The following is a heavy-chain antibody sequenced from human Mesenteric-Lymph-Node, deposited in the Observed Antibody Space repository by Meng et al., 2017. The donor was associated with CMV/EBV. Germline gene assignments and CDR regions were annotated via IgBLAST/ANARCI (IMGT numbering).Heavy chain of an antibody. CDR3: AKDHLELLDY. D-gene: IGHD1-7*01. CDR1: GFTFSTYA. V-gene: IGHV3-30-3*01. Sequence: GESLKISCTASGFTFSTYAMHWVRQAPGKGLEWVAVISYDGSNKYYADSVKGRFTISRDNSKNTLYLQMNSLRAEDTAVYYCAKDHLELLDYWGQGTLVTVSS. J-gene: IGHJ4*02. CDR2: ISYDGSNK.